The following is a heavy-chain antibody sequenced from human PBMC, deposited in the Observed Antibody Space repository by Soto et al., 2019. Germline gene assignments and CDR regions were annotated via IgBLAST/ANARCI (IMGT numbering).Heavy chain of an antibody. V-gene: IGHV1-18*01. CDR2: INGYNGNT. Sequence: GASMTVSCKASGHTFTTSGIIWVRQAPGQGLEWMGWINGYNGNTDYPQKLQGRVTMTTDTSTSTAYMALRSLRSDDTAVYYCAREGSAPYYYYGMHVWGQGTTVTVSS. CDR1: GHTFTTSG. J-gene: IGHJ6*02. CDR3: AREGSAPYYYYGMHV. D-gene: IGHD6-19*01.